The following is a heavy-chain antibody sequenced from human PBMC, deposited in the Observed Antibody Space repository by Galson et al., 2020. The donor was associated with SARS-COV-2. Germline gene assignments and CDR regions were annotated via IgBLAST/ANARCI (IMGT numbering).Heavy chain of an antibody. Sequence: ETSETLSLTCTVSGASIKTSYWHWIRQSPGKGLEWIGNVYHSGSTNYNPSLKSRVMISVDTSKNQVSLKMSSVTAADTAVYYCARHFGVVRDYYYFYGVDLWGQGTTVTVSS. J-gene: IGHJ6*02. V-gene: IGHV4-59*08. D-gene: IGHD3-3*01. CDR3: ARHFGVVRDYYYFYGVDL. CDR1: GASIKTSY. CDR2: VYHSGST.